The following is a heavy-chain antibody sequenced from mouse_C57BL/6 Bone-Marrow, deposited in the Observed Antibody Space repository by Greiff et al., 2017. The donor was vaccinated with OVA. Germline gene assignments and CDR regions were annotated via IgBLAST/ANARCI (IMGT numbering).Heavy chain of an antibody. D-gene: IGHD1-1*02. Sequence: EVKVVESGEGLVKPGGSLKLSCAASGFTFSSYAMSWVRQTPEKRLEWVAYISRGGDCIYYADTVKGRFTISRDNARNTLYLQMSSLKSEDTAMYYCTRARWVKALAYWGQGTLVTVSA. V-gene: IGHV5-9-1*02. CDR3: TRARWVKALAY. CDR2: ISRGGDCI. J-gene: IGHJ3*01. CDR1: GFTFSSYA.